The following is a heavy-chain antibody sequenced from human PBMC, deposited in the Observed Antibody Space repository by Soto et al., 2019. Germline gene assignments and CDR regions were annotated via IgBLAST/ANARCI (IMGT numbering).Heavy chain of an antibody. CDR3: AKGLQWLGGARGY. V-gene: IGHV3-23*01. CDR2: ISGSGGST. J-gene: IGHJ4*02. Sequence: GGSLRLSCAASGFTFSSYAMSWVRQAPGKGLEWVSAISGSGGSTYYADSVKGRFTISRDNSKNTLYLQMNSLRAEDTAVNYCAKGLQWLGGARGYWGQGTLVTVSS. D-gene: IGHD6-19*01. CDR1: GFTFSSYA.